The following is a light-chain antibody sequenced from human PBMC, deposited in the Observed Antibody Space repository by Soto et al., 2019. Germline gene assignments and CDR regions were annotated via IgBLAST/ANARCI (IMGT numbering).Light chain of an antibody. J-gene: IGKJ1*01. CDR1: QGVSDY. Sequence: ELVLTQSPGTLSLPPGDRAALSCRASQGVSDYLAWSQQKPGQAPRLLIYDVSKRATGIPARFSGSGSGRDFIPIISSLEPEDTAVYYWQKGGAFGQGTKGEIK. CDR2: DVS. V-gene: IGKV3-11*02. CDR3: QKGGA.